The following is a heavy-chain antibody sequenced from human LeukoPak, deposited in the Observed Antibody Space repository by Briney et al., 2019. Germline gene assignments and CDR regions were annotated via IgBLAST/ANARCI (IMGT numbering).Heavy chain of an antibody. CDR2: ISGSGGST. V-gene: IGHV3-23*01. D-gene: IGHD6-19*01. CDR1: GFTFSDYY. CDR3: ARDLEGAGSGSYYFDY. J-gene: IGHJ4*02. Sequence: PGGSLRLSCAASGFTFSDYYMNWLRQAPGKGLEWVSGISGSGGSTYYADSVKGRFTISRDNSKNTLYLQMNSLRAEDTAVYYCARDLEGAGSGSYYFDYWGQGTLVTVSS.